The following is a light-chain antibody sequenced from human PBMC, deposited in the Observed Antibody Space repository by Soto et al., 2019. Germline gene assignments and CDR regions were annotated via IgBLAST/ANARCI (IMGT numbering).Light chain of an antibody. CDR2: AAS. Sequence: DIQMTQSPSSLSASVGDRVTITCRASQSISSYLNWYQQKPGKAPKLLIYAASSLQSGVPSRFSGSGSGTDFTLTISSLQPEDFATYCCPQSYSTPTTFGQGTKLEIK. V-gene: IGKV1-39*01. CDR3: PQSYSTPTT. CDR1: QSISSY. J-gene: IGKJ2*01.